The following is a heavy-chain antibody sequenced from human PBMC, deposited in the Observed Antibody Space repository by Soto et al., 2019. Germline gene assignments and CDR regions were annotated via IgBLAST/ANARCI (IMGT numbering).Heavy chain of an antibody. Sequence: ASVTVSCKASGYSFTPYSMQWVRQAPGQRLEWMGWINVGKGNTEYSQKFQGRLTVTSNTSASNAYMELSSLRSEDTAVYYCVRDGVALSNKPYYWFDLWGEGTLVTVSS. J-gene: IGHJ5*02. CDR1: GYSFTPYS. D-gene: IGHD3-3*02. CDR2: INVGKGNT. CDR3: VRDGVALSNKPYYWFDL. V-gene: IGHV1-3*01.